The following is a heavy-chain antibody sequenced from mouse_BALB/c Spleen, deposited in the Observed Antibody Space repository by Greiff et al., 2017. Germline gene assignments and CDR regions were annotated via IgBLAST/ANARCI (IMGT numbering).Heavy chain of an antibody. CDR2: INPYNDGT. D-gene: IGHD1-1*01. CDR3: AKSGYYGSSHWYFDV. J-gene: IGHJ1*01. CDR1: GYTFTSYV. V-gene: IGHV1-14*01. Sequence: VQLKESGPELVKPGASVKMSCKASGYTFTSYVMHWVKQKPGQGLEWIGYINPYNDGTKYNEKFKGKATLTSDKSSSTAYMELSSLTSEDSAVYYCAKSGYYGSSHWYFDVWGAGTTVTVSS.